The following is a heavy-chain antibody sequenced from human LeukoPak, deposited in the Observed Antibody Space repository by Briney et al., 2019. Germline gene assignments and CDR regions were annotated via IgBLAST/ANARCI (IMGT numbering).Heavy chain of an antibody. Sequence: ASVKVSCKASGGTFSSYAISWVRQAPGQGLEWMGGIIPIFGTANYAQKFQDRVTITADKSTSTAYMELRSLRSDDTAVYYCARTRTSYGSGSYYQIDYWGQGTLVTVSS. CDR2: IIPIFGTA. J-gene: IGHJ4*02. D-gene: IGHD3-10*01. CDR3: ARTRTSYGSGSYYQIDY. V-gene: IGHV1-69*06. CDR1: GGTFSSYA.